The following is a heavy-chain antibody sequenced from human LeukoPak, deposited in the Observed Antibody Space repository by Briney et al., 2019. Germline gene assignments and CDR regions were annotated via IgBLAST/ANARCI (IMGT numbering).Heavy chain of an antibody. Sequence: GGSLRLSCAASGFTFSRNSMNWVRQAPGKGLEWVSTISSSSTYIYYADSVKGRFTISRDNAKNSLYLQMNSLRAEDTAVYYCARDPGYEFDYWGQGTLVTVSS. V-gene: IGHV3-21*01. J-gene: IGHJ4*02. CDR3: ARDPGYEFDY. CDR1: GFTFSRNS. CDR2: ISSSSTYI. D-gene: IGHD2-15*01.